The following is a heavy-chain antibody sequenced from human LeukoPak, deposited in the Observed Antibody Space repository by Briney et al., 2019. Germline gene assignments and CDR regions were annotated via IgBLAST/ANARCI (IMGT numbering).Heavy chain of an antibody. J-gene: IGHJ3*01. D-gene: IGHD3-10*01. Sequence: SETLSLTCAVSGGSISSGGYSWTWIRQPPGKELEWIGYIYYGGITYYNPSLKSRITISVDTSKNQFSLKVSSVTAADTAVYYCARGAPRITMVRGVDDAFDVWGQGTMVTVSS. V-gene: IGHV4-30-4*07. CDR2: IYYGGIT. CDR3: ARGAPRITMVRGVDDAFDV. CDR1: GGSISSGGYS.